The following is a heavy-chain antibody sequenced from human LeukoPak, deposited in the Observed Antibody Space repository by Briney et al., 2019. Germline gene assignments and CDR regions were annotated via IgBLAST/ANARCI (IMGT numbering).Heavy chain of an antibody. CDR3: ARDDCGDTCYAGGY. V-gene: IGHV1-3*01. CDR1: GYIFTKYV. CDR2: IKAGNGDT. D-gene: IGHD2-2*01. Sequence: ASVKVSCKASGYIFTKYVVHWVRQAPGQRPEWMGWIKAGNGDTKYSQNFQDRLTITRDTSASTVYMELSSLTSEDTALYYCARDDCGDTCYAGGYWGQGTLVTVS. J-gene: IGHJ4*02.